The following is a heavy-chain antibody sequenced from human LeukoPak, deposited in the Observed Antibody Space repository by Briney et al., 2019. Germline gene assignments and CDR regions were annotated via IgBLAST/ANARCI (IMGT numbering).Heavy chain of an antibody. Sequence: SETLSLTCTVSGGSISSGTYYWNWIRQPAGKGLEWIGRVYSSGRTNYNPSLKSRGTISVDTSKNQFSLELSSVTAADTAVYYCARGSIAVSWGQGTLVTVSS. CDR2: VYSSGRT. V-gene: IGHV4-61*02. J-gene: IGHJ4*02. D-gene: IGHD6-19*01. CDR1: GGSISSGTYY. CDR3: ARGSIAVS.